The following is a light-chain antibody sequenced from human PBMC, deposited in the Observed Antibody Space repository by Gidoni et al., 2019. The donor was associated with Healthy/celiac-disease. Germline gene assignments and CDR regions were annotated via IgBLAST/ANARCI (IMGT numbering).Light chain of an antibody. J-gene: IGLJ1*01. CDR2: QDS. CDR3: QAWDSSTANV. V-gene: IGLV3-1*01. Sequence: SYELTQPPSVSVSPGQTASITCSGDKLGDKYACWYQQKPGQSPVLVIYQDSKRSSGNPERFSGSNSGNTATLTISGTQAMDEADYYCQAWDSSTANVFGTGTKVTVL. CDR1: KLGDKY.